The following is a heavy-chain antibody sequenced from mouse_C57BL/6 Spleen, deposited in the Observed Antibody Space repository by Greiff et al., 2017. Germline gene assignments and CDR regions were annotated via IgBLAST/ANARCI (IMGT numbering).Heavy chain of an antibody. CDR2: IRSKSNNYAT. J-gene: IGHJ3*01. CDR3: VRPYYDYDWFAY. Sequence: EVQRVESGGGLVQPKGSLKLSCAASGFSFNTYAMNWVRQAPGQGLEWVARIRSKSNNYATYYADSVKDRFTISRDDSESMLYLQMNNLKTEDTAMYYCVRPYYDYDWFAYWGQGTLVTVSA. V-gene: IGHV10-1*01. D-gene: IGHD2-4*01. CDR1: GFSFNTYA.